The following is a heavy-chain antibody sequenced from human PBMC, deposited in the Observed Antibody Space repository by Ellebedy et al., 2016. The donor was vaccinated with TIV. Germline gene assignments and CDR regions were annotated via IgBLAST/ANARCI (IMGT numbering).Heavy chain of an antibody. CDR3: ARAPLTYYGSGSFWFDP. CDR2: IYYSGST. CDR1: GGSISSGDYY. D-gene: IGHD3-10*01. J-gene: IGHJ5*02. V-gene: IGHV4-30-4*01. Sequence: SETLSLTCTVSGGSISSGDYYWSWIRQPPGKGLERIGYIYYSGSTYYNPSLKSRVTISVDTSKNQFSLKLSSVTAADTAVYYCARAPLTYYGSGSFWFDPWGQGTLVTVSS.